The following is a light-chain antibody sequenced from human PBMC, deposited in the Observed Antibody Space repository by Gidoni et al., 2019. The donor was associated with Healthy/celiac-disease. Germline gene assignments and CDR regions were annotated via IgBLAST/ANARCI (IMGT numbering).Light chain of an antibody. CDR1: QSISSH. CDR2: AAS. J-gene: IGKJ2*03. Sequence: DIQMTQSPSSLSASVGDRVTIPCRASQSISSHLNWYQQKPGKAPKLLIYAASSLQSGVPSRFSGSGSGTDFTRTISSLQPEDFATYYCQRSYSTPRSFXQXAKLEIQ. V-gene: IGKV1-39*01. CDR3: QRSYSTPRS.